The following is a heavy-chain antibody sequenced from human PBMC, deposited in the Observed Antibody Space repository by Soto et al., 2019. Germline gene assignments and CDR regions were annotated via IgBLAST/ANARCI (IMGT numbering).Heavy chain of an antibody. V-gene: IGHV1-69*01. CDR3: ARSQGSSTSLEIYYYFYYGMDV. CDR1: GGTFGSYA. CDR2: IIPIPGTA. J-gene: IGHJ6*02. Sequence: QVQLVQSGAEVKKPGSSVKVSCKASGGTFGSYAISWVRQAPGQGLEWMGGIIPIPGTANYAQKFQGRVTMAADESTRTASMELSSLRSEDTAVYYCARSQGSSTSLEIYYYFYYGMDVWGQGTTVTVSS. D-gene: IGHD2-2*01.